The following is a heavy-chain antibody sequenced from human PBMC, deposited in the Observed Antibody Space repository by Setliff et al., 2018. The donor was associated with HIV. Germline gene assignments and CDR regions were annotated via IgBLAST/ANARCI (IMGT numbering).Heavy chain of an antibody. V-gene: IGHV3-9*01. CDR2: ISWNSDII. J-gene: IGHJ6*03. CDR3: AKDTTVRGVRSYYVDV. D-gene: IGHD3-10*01. Sequence: PGGSLRLSCAASGFTFSGYAMSWVRQSPGKGLEWVSGISWNSDIIGYADSAEGRFTISRDNARNSLYLLMNSLRAEDTAFYYCAKDTTVRGVRSYYVDVWGKGTTVTVSS. CDR1: GFTFSGYA.